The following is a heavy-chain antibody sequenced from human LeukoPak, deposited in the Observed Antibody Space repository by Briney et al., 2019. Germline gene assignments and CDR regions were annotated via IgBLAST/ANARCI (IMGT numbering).Heavy chain of an antibody. CDR3: ARGLRDEERHYGYYYMDV. Sequence: SETLSLTCTVSGDSVSGYYGSWIRQPPGKGLEWIGYFYTSANTNYNPSLKSRVTMSVDTSKNQFSLKLSSVTAADTPVYYCARGLRDEERHYGYYYMDVWGKGTTVTVSS. J-gene: IGHJ6*03. CDR1: GDSVSGYY. CDR2: FYTSANT. V-gene: IGHV4-4*09. D-gene: IGHD3-22*01.